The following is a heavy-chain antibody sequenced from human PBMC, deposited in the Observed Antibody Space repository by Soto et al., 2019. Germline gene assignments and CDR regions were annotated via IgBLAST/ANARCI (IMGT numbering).Heavy chain of an antibody. Sequence: GGSLRLSCAASGFTFSSYGMHWVRQAPGKGLEWVAVISYDGSNKYYADSVKGRFTISRDNSKNTLYLQMNSLRAEDTAVYYCAKAHATQPFFWGQGTLVTVSS. V-gene: IGHV3-30*18. CDR2: ISYDGSNK. CDR3: AKAHATQPFF. J-gene: IGHJ4*02. CDR1: GFTFSSYG.